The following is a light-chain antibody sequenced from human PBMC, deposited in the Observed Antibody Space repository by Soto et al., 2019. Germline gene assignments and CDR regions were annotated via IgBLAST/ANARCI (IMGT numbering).Light chain of an antibody. CDR1: QSVSRY. J-gene: IGKJ4*01. CDR2: YAS. CDR3: EQRSDWPLT. V-gene: IGKV3-11*01. Sequence: EIVLTQSPATLSLSPGERATLSCRASQSVSRYLAWYQQKPGQAPRLLIYYASNRATGIPARFSGSGSGTDFTLTICSLEPEDFAVYYCEQRSDWPLTFGGGTKVEIK.